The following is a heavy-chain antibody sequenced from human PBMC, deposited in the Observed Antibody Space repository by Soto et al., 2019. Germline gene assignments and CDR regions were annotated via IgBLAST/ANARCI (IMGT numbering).Heavy chain of an antibody. D-gene: IGHD3-22*01. CDR3: VRTNDFYDTVAPFDL. J-gene: IGHJ3*01. V-gene: IGHV6-1*01. CDR1: GDSVSSKSAA. Sequence: PSQTLSLTCVISGDSVSSKSAAWNWIRQSPSGGLEWLGRTYYRSKWFDDYAVSVKSRVTVNPDTSKNQFSLQLNSVTPEDTAVYYCVRTNDFYDTVAPFDLWGQGTVVTVSS. CDR2: TYYRSKWFD.